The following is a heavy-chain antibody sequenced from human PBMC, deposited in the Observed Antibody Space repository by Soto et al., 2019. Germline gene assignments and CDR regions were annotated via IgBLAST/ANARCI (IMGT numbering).Heavy chain of an antibody. V-gene: IGHV1-69*06. CDR1: GGTFSNYV. D-gene: IGHD1-7*01. CDR3: ARDMTRTVVPYFDF. CDR2: VIPISGAA. Sequence: SVKVSCKASGGTFSNYVVNWVRQAPGQGLEWMGRVIPISGAANYAQKFQGRVTITADKSTSTSYMELSSLRSEDTAVYYCARDMTRTVVPYFDFWGQGTLVTVSS. J-gene: IGHJ4*02.